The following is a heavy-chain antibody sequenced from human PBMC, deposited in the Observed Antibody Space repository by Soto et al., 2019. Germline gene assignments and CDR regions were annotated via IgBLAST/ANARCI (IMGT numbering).Heavy chain of an antibody. CDR2: IYWDNDR. V-gene: IGHV2-5*02. CDR1: GFSLSNSGVG. J-gene: IGHJ5*01. D-gene: IGHD2-15*01. CDR3: ADRVSYSVSWDVGWFDS. Sequence: QITLKESGPTLVEPTETLTLTCSFSGFSLSNSGVGVGWFRQAPGKALECLAIIYWDNDRRYNPSLNNRLSITPSINRNQVVLIMTYMDPVDTGTYYVADRVSYSVSWDVGWFDSWGQGAPVTVS.